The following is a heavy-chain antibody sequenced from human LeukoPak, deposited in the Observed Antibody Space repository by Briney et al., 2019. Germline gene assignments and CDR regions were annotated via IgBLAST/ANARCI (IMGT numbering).Heavy chain of an antibody. CDR3: ARDRYYYDSSGYPDY. CDR1: GLTLSTYE. D-gene: IGHD3-22*01. J-gene: IGHJ4*02. Sequence: PGGSLRLSCAASGLTLSTYEMDCVRQAPGKGLEWVSSITSSSSYIYYADSVKGRFTISRDNAKNSLYLQMNSLRAEDTAVYYCARDRYYYDSSGYPDYWGQGTLVTVSS. CDR2: ITSSSSYI. V-gene: IGHV3-21*01.